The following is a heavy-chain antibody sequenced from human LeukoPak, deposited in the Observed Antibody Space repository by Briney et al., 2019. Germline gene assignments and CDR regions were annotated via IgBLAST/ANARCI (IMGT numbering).Heavy chain of an antibody. J-gene: IGHJ6*04. CDR1: GFTFSSYG. V-gene: IGHV3-21*01. CDR3: AELGITMIGGV. Sequence: KAGGSLRLSCAASGFTFSSYGMNWVRQAPGKGLEWVSSISSSSIYIYYADSVKGRFTISRDNAKNSLYLQMNSLRAEDTAVYYCAELGITMIGGVWGKGTTVTISS. D-gene: IGHD3-10*02. CDR2: ISSSSIYI.